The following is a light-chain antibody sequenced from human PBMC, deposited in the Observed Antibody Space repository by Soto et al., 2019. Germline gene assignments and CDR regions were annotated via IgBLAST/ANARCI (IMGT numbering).Light chain of an antibody. V-gene: IGKV3-15*01. CDR2: DAS. CDR3: QQYNNWPRT. Sequence: EIVMTQSPATLSVSPGERATLSCRASQSVSSNLAWYQQKPGQAPRLLIYDASTRATGIPARFSGSRSGTEFTLTISSLQSEDFAVYYCQQYNNWPRTFGQGTKVEIK. J-gene: IGKJ1*01. CDR1: QSVSSN.